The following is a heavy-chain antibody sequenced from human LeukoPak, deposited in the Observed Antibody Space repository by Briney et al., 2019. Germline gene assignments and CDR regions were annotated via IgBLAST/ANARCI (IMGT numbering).Heavy chain of an antibody. CDR2: ISSCGSTI. CDR1: GFTFSDYY. CDR3: ARDHCSSTSCYENY. Sequence: GGSLRLSCAASGFTFSDYYMSWIRQAPGKGLEWVSYISSCGSTIYYADSVKGRFTISRDNAKNSLYLQMNSLRAEDTAVYYCARDHCSSTSCYENYWGQGTLVTVSS. J-gene: IGHJ4*02. D-gene: IGHD2-2*01. V-gene: IGHV3-11*01.